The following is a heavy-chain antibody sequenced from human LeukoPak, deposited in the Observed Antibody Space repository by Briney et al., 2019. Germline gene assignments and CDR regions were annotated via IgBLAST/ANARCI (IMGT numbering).Heavy chain of an antibody. Sequence: ASVKVSCKASGYTFTSYGISWVRQAPGQGLEWMGWISAYNGNTNYAQKLQGRVTMTTDTSTSTAYMELRSLRSDDTAVYYCARRGGILLWFGELRNDAFDIWGQGTMVTVSS. CDR2: ISAYNGNT. V-gene: IGHV1-18*01. J-gene: IGHJ3*02. CDR3: ARRGGILLWFGELRNDAFDI. D-gene: IGHD3-10*01. CDR1: GYTFTSYG.